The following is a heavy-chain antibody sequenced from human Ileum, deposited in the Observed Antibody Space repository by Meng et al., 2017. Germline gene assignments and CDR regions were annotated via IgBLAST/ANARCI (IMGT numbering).Heavy chain of an antibody. Sequence: GESLKISCAASGFTFSSYWMRWVRQAPGKGLEFVATIKTDGSEQYYVDAMKGRFTVSRDNAKSSLFLQMNNLRVGDTAIYYCATEVRQSSFDYWGQGTLVTVSS. J-gene: IGHJ4*02. CDR1: GFTFSSYW. D-gene: IGHD6-19*01. CDR2: IKTDGSEQ. V-gene: IGHV3-7*01. CDR3: ATEVRQSSFDY.